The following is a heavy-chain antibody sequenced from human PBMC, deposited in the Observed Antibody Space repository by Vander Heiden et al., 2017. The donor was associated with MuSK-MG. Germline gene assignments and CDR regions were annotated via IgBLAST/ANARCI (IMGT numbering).Heavy chain of an antibody. CDR3: ARSPDDDGDYPIYYDYMDV. D-gene: IGHD4-17*01. Sequence: VQLVQSGAEVKKPGSSVTVSCKASGGTLSTYAIGWGRQAPGQGLEWRGGIIPIFGTANYAQKFQGRVTITADEATSTAYMELSSLRSEDTAVYYCARSPDDDGDYPIYYDYMDVWGKGTTVTVSS. CDR2: IIPIFGTA. CDR1: GGTLSTYA. J-gene: IGHJ6*03. V-gene: IGHV1-69*01.